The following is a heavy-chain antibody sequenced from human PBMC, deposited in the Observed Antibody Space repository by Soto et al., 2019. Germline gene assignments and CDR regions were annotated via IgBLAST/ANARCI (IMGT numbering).Heavy chain of an antibody. V-gene: IGHV3-23*01. D-gene: IGHD1-26*01. CDR1: GFNFSSFA. CDR2: ITGGGDST. J-gene: IGHJ2*01. Sequence: EVQLLESGGGLVQPGGSLRLSCAASGFNFSSFAMNWVRQAPGKGLAWVSGITGGGDSTFYAESVKGRFTISRVQSKNTVYLQMNSLRAEDTAVYYCVKKIAGTTTSGAYWYFDLWGRGPLVTVSA. CDR3: VKKIAGTTTSGAYWYFDL.